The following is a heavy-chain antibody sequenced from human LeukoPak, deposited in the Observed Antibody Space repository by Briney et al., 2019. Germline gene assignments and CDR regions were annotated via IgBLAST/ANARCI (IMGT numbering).Heavy chain of an antibody. J-gene: IGHJ4*02. D-gene: IGHD3-10*01. Sequence: PSETLSLTCTVSGGSISSGSYYWSWIRQPAGKGLEWIGRIYTSGSTNYNPSLKSRVTIFVDTSKNQFSLKLSSVTAADTAVYYCARTRYYYNSRSYGAPYYFDYWGQGTLVTVSS. V-gene: IGHV4-61*02. CDR3: ARTRYYYNSRSYGAPYYFDY. CDR1: GGSISSGSYY. CDR2: IYTSGST.